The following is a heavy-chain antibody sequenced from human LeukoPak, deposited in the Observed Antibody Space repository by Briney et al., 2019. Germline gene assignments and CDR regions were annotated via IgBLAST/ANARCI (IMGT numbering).Heavy chain of an antibody. D-gene: IGHD3-9*01. Sequence: SETLSLTCAVSGVSISSSGYSWSWIRQPPGKSLEWIGYIYHNGGTYYNPSLKSRVTVSLDVSRNQFSLRLTSVTAADTAVYFCARACSTDWYNWFDPWGQGILVTVSS. CDR1: GVSISSSGYS. CDR2: IYHNGGT. CDR3: ARACSTDWYNWFDP. V-gene: IGHV4-30-2*01. J-gene: IGHJ5*02.